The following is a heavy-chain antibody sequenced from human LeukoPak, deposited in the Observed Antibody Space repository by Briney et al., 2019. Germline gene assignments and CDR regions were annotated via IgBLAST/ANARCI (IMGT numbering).Heavy chain of an antibody. J-gene: IGHJ1*01. V-gene: IGHV3-23*01. CDR3: ARLGIAAAGTEYFQH. D-gene: IGHD6-13*01. Sequence: GGSLRLSCAASGFTFSSYAMSWVRQAPGKGLEWVSAISGSGGSTHYADSVKGRFTISRDNSKNTLYLQMNSLRAEDTAVYYCARLGIAAAGTEYFQHWGQGTLVTVSS. CDR1: GFTFSSYA. CDR2: ISGSGGST.